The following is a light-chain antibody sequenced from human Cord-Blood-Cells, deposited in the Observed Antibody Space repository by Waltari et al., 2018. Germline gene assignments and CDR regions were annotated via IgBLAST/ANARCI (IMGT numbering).Light chain of an antibody. J-gene: IGKJ1*01. CDR2: GAS. CDR3: QQRSNWPT. V-gene: IGKV3-11*01. Sequence: IVLKHPPAPSSLSPGERTTPSCRASQSVSSYLAWYQQKPGQAPRLLIYGASKRATGIPARFSGSGSGTDFTLTISSLEPEDFAVYYCQQRSNWPTFGQGTKVEIK. CDR1: QSVSSY.